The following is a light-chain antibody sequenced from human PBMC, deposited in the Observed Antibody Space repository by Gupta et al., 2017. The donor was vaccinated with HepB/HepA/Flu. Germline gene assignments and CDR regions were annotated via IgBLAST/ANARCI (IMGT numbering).Light chain of an antibody. Sequence: QTVVTQAPSFSVSPGGTVTLTCGLRSGSVSTNYYPSWYQQTPGQAPRTLIYSTNTRSSGVPDRFSGSILGNKAALTITGAQADDESAYYCVLYIGSGIWVFGGGTKLTVL. CDR1: SGSVSTNYY. J-gene: IGLJ3*02. V-gene: IGLV8-61*01. CDR2: STN. CDR3: VLYIGSGIWV.